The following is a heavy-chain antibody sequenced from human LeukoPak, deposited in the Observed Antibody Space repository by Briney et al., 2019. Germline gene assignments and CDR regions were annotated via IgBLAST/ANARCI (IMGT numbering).Heavy chain of an antibody. J-gene: IGHJ4*02. CDR3: AKDRDEGFGELLPVVFDY. CDR1: RFTSGGYG. Sequence: PGGSLRLSCAASRFTSGGYGMSWLRQAPGKGLEWVSSISGSGGSTHYADSVKGRFTISRDNSKNALFLQMNSLRAEDTAVYYCAKDRDEGFGELLPVVFDYWGQGTRVTVSS. V-gene: IGHV3-23*01. CDR2: ISGSGGST. D-gene: IGHD3-10*01.